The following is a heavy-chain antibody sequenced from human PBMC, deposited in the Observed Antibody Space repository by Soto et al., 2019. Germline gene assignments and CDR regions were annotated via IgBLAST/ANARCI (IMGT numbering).Heavy chain of an antibody. CDR1: GYTFTGHW. J-gene: IGHJ4*02. CDR2: IHLGDSDN. CDR3: ARGITGISHPYHFDV. Sequence: GESLKISRQGSGYTFTGHWIGWVRQMSGEGLGWMGIIHLGDSDNRFSPLFRGQVTISADKSRSTAYLQWRSRKASDTAFYFCARGITGISHPYHFDVWGQGTLVTVSS. V-gene: IGHV5-51*01. D-gene: IGHD1-1*01.